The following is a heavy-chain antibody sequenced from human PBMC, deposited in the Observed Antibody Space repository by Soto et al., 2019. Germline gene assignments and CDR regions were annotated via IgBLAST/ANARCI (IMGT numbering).Heavy chain of an antibody. D-gene: IGHD6-6*01. Sequence: QVQLVESGGGVVQPGRSLRLSCAASGFTFSSYGMHWVRQAPGTGLEWVAVIWYDGSNKYYADSVKGRFTISRDNSKNTLYLQMNSLRAEDTAVYYCAREVKSIAARPYYYGMDVWGQGTTVTVSS. CDR3: AREVKSIAARPYYYGMDV. V-gene: IGHV3-33*01. CDR2: IWYDGSNK. CDR1: GFTFSSYG. J-gene: IGHJ6*02.